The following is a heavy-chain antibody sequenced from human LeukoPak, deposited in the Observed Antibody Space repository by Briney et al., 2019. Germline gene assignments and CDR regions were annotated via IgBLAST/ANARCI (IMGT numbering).Heavy chain of an antibody. CDR2: VKQDGSEK. CDR3: GREWAVDF. Sequence: GGSLRLSCAASGFTLSKHWMTWVRQAPGKGLECVAIVKQDGSEKYYVNSVKGRFTISRDNAKNSLYLQMNSLRVEDTAVYYCGREWAVDFWGQGTLVTVSS. V-gene: IGHV3-7*01. CDR1: GFTLSKHW. J-gene: IGHJ4*02.